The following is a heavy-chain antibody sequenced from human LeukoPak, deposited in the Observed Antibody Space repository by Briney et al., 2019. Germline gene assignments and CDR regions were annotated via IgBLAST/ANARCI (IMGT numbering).Heavy chain of an antibody. Sequence: ASVKVSCKASGYTFTNYGITWVRQVPGQGLEWLGWISAYNGNANYAQKFQDRVTLTSDRSTSTACMELRSLRSDDMAIYYCARTPKRFGELYQPGDSWGQGTPLTVSS. V-gene: IGHV1-18*03. J-gene: IGHJ4*02. CDR2: ISAYNGNA. CDR1: GYTFTNYG. CDR3: ARTPKRFGELYQPGDS. D-gene: IGHD3-10*01.